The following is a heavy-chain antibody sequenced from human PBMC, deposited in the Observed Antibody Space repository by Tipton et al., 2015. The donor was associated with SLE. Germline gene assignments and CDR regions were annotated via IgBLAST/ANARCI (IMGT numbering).Heavy chain of an antibody. CDR3: ARDFWSGYGSFDY. CDR1: GASISSTKY. J-gene: IGHJ4*02. Sequence: TLSLTCTVSGASISSTKYWSWIRQPPGKGLEWIGYVYYSGSTNYNPSLKSRVTISVDKSKNQFSLRLSSVTAADTAVYYCARDFWSGYGSFDYWGQGALVTVSS. CDR2: VYYSGST. V-gene: IGHV4-59*01. D-gene: IGHD3-3*01.